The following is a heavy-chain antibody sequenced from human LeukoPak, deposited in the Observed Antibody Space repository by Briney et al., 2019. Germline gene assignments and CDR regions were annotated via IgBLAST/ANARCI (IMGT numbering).Heavy chain of an antibody. CDR3: AKDTYCYDISGYPV. CDR1: GFTFSSYS. V-gene: IGHV3-21*04. J-gene: IGHJ4*02. D-gene: IGHD3-22*01. Sequence: KPGGSLRLSCAASGFTFSSYSMNWARQAPGKGLEWVSSISSSSSYISYAASVKGRFTISRANAKNSLYLKMNSLRAEDTAVYHCAKDTYCYDISGYPVWGQGTLVTVSS. CDR2: ISSSSSYI.